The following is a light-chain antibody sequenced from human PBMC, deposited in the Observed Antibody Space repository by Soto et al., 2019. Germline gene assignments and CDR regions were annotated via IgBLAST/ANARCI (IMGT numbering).Light chain of an antibody. CDR3: SSYTSSSTVV. CDR1: SSDVGAYNS. CDR2: DVS. V-gene: IGLV2-14*03. J-gene: IGLJ2*01. Sequence: QSVLTQPASVSGSPGQSITISCTGTSSDVGAYNSVSWYQQHPGKAPKLMIYDVSHRPSGVSNRFSGSKSVNTASLTISGLQAEDEADYYCSSYTSSSTVVFGGGTKLTDL.